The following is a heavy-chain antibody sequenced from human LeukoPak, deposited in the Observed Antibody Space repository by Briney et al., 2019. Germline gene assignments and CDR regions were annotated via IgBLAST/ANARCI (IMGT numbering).Heavy chain of an antibody. Sequence: PSETLSLTYTVSGGSISSYYWSWIRQPAGKGLEWIGRIYTSGSTNYNPSLKSRVTVSVDTSKNQFSLKLSSVTAADTAVYYCARDYYDSSGYYYQYDAFDIWGQGTMVTVSS. CDR3: ARDYYDSSGYYYQYDAFDI. J-gene: IGHJ3*02. V-gene: IGHV4-4*07. CDR2: IYTSGST. D-gene: IGHD3-22*01. CDR1: GGSISSYY.